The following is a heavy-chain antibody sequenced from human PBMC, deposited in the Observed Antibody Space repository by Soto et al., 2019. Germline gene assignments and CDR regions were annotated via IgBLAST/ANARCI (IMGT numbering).Heavy chain of an antibody. D-gene: IGHD6-13*01. CDR1: GGSISSGGYY. CDR2: IYYRGST. J-gene: IGHJ2*01. Sequence: QVQLQESGPGLVKPSQTLSLTCTVSGGSISSGGYYWSLIRQHPGKGLAWIGYIYYRGSTYYNPSLKRRVTISVDTSKNQFSLKLSSVTAAGTAVDYCARGRVPTRPAGGGGGYWYFDLWGRGTLVTVSS. V-gene: IGHV4-31*03. CDR3: ARGRVPTRPAGGGGGYWYFDL.